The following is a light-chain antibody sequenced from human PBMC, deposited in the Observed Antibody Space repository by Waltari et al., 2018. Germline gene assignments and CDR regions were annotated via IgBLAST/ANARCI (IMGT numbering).Light chain of an antibody. V-gene: IGKV3-20*01. CDR3: QHYLRLPVT. Sequence: EIVLTQSPGTLSLSLGERATLSCRASQSGSRALAWYQQKPGQAPRLLIYGASTRATGIPDRFSGSGSGTDFSLTISRLGPDDFAVYYCQHYLRLPVTFGQGTTVEI. CDR2: GAS. CDR1: QSGSRA. J-gene: IGKJ1*01.